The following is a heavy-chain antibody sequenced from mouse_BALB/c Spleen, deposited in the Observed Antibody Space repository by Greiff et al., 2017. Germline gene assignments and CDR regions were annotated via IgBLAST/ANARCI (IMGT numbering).Heavy chain of an antibody. J-gene: IGHJ4*01. D-gene: IGHD1-1*01. V-gene: IGHV2-5-1*01. CDR1: GFSLTSYG. CDR2: IWRGGST. CDR3: AKREGSRYFYAMDY. Sequence: VKLVESGPSLVQPSQSLSITCTVSGFSLTSYGVHWVRQSPGKGLEWLGVIWRGGSTDYNAAFMSRLSITKDNSKSQVFFKMNSLQADDTAIYYCAKREGSRYFYAMDYWGQGTSVTVSS.